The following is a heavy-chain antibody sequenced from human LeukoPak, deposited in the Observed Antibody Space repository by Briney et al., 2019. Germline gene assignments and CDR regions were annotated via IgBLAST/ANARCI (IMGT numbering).Heavy chain of an antibody. D-gene: IGHD3-16*01. V-gene: IGHV4-61*02. CDR1: GASISGGSDY. CDR3: ARDGGDLGPGTIRGTRFYCYYMDV. Sequence: SETLSLTCSVSGASISGGSDYWIWIRQPAGKALEYIGRVHTSGNPNYNPSFESRVSISVDRSKNQFSLQLHSVTAADTAVYYCARDGGDLGPGTIRGTRFYCYYMDVWGKGTAVIVSS. CDR2: VHTSGNP. J-gene: IGHJ6*03.